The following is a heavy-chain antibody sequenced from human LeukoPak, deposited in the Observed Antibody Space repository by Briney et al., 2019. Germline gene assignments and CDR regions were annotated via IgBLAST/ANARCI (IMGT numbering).Heavy chain of an antibody. CDR3: AKWGGYYDTSGYYFDS. J-gene: IGHJ4*02. CDR1: GFTFSSYW. Sequence: GGSLRLSCAASGFTFSSYWMTWVRQSPGTGLEWVANINQDGNEKHYVDPVKGRFTISRDSAKSSLYLQMNSLRAEDTAVYYCAKWGGYYDTSGYYFDSWGQGTLVTVSS. D-gene: IGHD3-22*01. CDR2: INQDGNEK. V-gene: IGHV3-7*01.